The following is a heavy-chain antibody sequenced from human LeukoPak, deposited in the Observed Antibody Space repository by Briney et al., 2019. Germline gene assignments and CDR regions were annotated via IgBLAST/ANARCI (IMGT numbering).Heavy chain of an antibody. Sequence: GGSLRLSCAASRFTFSDYYMSWIRQAPGRGLEWLAYISSTGTDMLYADSVKGRFTISRDNANKSLSLQMNSLRAEDTAVYYCARSPTDSGWYYFDYWGQGTLVTVSS. J-gene: IGHJ4*02. CDR1: RFTFSDYY. CDR2: ISSTGTDM. D-gene: IGHD6-19*01. V-gene: IGHV3-11*04. CDR3: ARSPTDSGWYYFDY.